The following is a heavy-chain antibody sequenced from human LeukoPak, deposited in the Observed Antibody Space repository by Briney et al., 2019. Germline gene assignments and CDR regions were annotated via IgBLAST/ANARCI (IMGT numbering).Heavy chain of an antibody. Sequence: PGESLKISCKGSGYSFTSYWIGWVRQRPGEGLEWMGIINLGDSETHYTPSFQDQVTFSLDKSTNTAYLQWRTLKASDTAMYYCARRPYSGSPNWFDPWGRGTLVTVSS. CDR1: GYSFTSYW. J-gene: IGHJ5*01. CDR2: INLGDSET. D-gene: IGHD1-26*01. V-gene: IGHV5-51*01. CDR3: ARRPYSGSPNWFDP.